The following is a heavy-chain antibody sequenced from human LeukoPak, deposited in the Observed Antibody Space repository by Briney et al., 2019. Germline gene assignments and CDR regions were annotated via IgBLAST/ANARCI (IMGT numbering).Heavy chain of an antibody. Sequence: QAGGSLRPSCAASGFTVSSNYMSWVRQAPGKGLEWVSVIYSGGSTYYADSVKGRFTISRDNSKNTLYLQMNSLRAEDTAVYYCARERYSYDFRTDGAFDIWGQGTMVTVSS. V-gene: IGHV3-53*01. J-gene: IGHJ3*02. CDR3: ARERYSYDFRTDGAFDI. D-gene: IGHD3-3*01. CDR1: GFTVSSNY. CDR2: IYSGGST.